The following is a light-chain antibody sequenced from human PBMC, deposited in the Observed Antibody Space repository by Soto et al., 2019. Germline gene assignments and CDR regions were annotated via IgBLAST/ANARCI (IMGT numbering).Light chain of an antibody. CDR1: SSDVGGYNY. J-gene: IGLJ2*01. CDR2: EVS. Sequence: QSVLTQPPSASGSPGQSVTISCSGTSSDVGGYNYVSWYQQHPGKAPKLIIYEVSKRPSGVPNRFSGSKSGNTASLTVSGLQAEDEADYYCSSYAGSNNLGFGGGTKVTVL. CDR3: SSYAGSNNLG. V-gene: IGLV2-8*01.